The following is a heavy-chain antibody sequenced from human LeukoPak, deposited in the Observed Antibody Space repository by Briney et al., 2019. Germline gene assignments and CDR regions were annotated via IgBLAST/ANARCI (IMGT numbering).Heavy chain of an antibody. J-gene: IGHJ3*02. V-gene: IGHV3-30*02. CDR1: GFTFSSYG. CDR3: AKLYPITMIVDEGFDI. Sequence: PGGSLRLSCAASGFTFSSYGMHWVRQAPGKGLEWVAFIRYDGSNKYYADSVKGRFTISRDNSKNTLYLQMNSLRAEDTAVYYCAKLYPITMIVDEGFDIWGQGTMVTVSS. D-gene: IGHD3-22*01. CDR2: IRYDGSNK.